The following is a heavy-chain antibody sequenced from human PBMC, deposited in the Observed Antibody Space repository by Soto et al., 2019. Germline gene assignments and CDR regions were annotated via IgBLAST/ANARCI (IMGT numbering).Heavy chain of an antibody. CDR2: ISYDGSNK. CDR1: GFTFSSYG. Sequence: GGSLRLSCAASGFTFSSYGMHWVRQAPGKGLEWVAVISYDGSNKYYADSVKGRFTISRDNSKNTLYLQMNSLRAEDTAVYYCAKDVALITMVRGSYGMDVWGQGTTVTVSS. D-gene: IGHD3-10*01. V-gene: IGHV3-30*18. J-gene: IGHJ6*02. CDR3: AKDVALITMVRGSYGMDV.